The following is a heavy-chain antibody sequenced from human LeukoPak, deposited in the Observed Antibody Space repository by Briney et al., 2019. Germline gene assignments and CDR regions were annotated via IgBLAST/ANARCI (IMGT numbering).Heavy chain of an antibody. CDR1: GFTFSSYS. CDR3: ASLYYYGSGSKIPIGMDV. D-gene: IGHD3-10*01. V-gene: IGHV3-48*01. Sequence: PGGSLRLSCAASGFTFSSYSMNWVRQAPGKGLEWVSYISSSSSTIYYADSMKGRFTISRDNAKNSLYLQMNSLRAEDTAVYYCASLYYYGSGSKIPIGMDVWGQGTTVTVSS. J-gene: IGHJ6*02. CDR2: ISSSSSTI.